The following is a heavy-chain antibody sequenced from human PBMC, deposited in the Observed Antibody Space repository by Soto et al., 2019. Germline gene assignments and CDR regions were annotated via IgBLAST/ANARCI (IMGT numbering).Heavy chain of an antibody. J-gene: IGHJ5*02. Sequence: PGGSLRLSCAASGFTFSSYSMNWVRQAPGKGLEWVSSISSSSSYIYYADSVKGRFTISRDNAKNSLYLQMNSLRAEDTAVYYCASGYNMITFGGVKSSRWFDPWGQGTLVTVSS. CDR3: ASGYNMITFGGVKSSRWFDP. CDR1: GFTFSSYS. D-gene: IGHD3-16*01. V-gene: IGHV3-21*01. CDR2: ISSSSSYI.